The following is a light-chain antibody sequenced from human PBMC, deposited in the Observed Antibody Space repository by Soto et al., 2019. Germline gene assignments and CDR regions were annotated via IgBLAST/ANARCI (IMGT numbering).Light chain of an antibody. CDR3: CSYAGSSSVV. V-gene: IGLV2-23*01. J-gene: IGLJ2*01. CDR1: SSDVGSYNL. Sequence: QSVLTQPASVSGSPGQSITISCTGTSSDVGSYNLVSWYQQPPGKAPKLMIYEGSKRPSGVSNRFSGSKSGNTASLTISGLQAEDEADYCCCSYAGSSSVVFGGVTELTVL. CDR2: EGS.